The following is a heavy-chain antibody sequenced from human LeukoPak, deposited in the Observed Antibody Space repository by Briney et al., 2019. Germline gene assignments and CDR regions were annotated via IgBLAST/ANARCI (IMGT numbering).Heavy chain of an antibody. Sequence: ASVKVSCKASGYTFTSYYMHWVRQAPGQGLEWMGIINPSGGSTSYAQKFQGRLTMTRDMSTSTVYMDLSSLRSEDTAVYYCARSLSSSWFSTLYSGYYGMDVWGQGTTVTVSS. CDR2: INPSGGST. CDR1: GYTFTSYY. J-gene: IGHJ6*02. CDR3: ARSLSSSWFSTLYSGYYGMDV. D-gene: IGHD6-13*01. V-gene: IGHV1-46*01.